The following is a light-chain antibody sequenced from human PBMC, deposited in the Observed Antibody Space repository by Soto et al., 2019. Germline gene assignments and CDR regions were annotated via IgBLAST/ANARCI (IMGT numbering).Light chain of an antibody. V-gene: IGKV1-12*01. CDR3: QGASRIPIT. Sequence: LQMTQSPSSVSASVGDTVTITCRASQEISTWLARYQHKPGKAPKLLIYGASTLQSGVPSRFSGSGSGKGFTLTISNLQPEDFATYYCQGASRIPITFGQGTRLEIK. J-gene: IGKJ5*01. CDR2: GAS. CDR1: QEISTW.